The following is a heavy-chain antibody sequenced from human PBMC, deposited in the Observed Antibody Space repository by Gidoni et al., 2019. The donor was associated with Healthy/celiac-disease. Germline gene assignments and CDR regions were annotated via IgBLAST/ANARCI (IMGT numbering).Heavy chain of an antibody. CDR1: GFTFSSYA. D-gene: IGHD2-15*01. V-gene: IGHV3-23*01. CDR2: ISGSGGST. CDR3: AKEKGMWGGKARASFDY. J-gene: IGHJ4*02. Sequence: EVQLLESGGGLVQPGGSLRLSCAASGFTFSSYAMSWVRQAPGKGLEWVSAISGSGGSTYYADSVKGRFTISRDNSKNTLYLQMNSLRAEDTAVYYCAKEKGMWGGKARASFDYWGQGTLVTVSS.